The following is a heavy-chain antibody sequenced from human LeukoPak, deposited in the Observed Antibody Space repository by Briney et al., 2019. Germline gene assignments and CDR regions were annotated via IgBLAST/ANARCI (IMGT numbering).Heavy chain of an antibody. V-gene: IGHV3-30*04. CDR3: ARGGYGGSLFDY. CDR1: GFTFSSYA. D-gene: IGHD4-23*01. CDR2: ISYDGSNK. Sequence: GRSLRLSCAASGFTFSSYAMRWVRQAPGKGLEWVAVISYDGSNKYYADSVKGRFTISRDDSKNTLYLQMNSLRAEDTAVYYCARGGYGGSLFDYWGQGTLVTVSS. J-gene: IGHJ4*02.